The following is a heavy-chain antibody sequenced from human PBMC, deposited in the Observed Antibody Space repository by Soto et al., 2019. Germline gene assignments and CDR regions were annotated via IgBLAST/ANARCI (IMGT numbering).Heavy chain of an antibody. CDR1: GFTFNTYT. Sequence: EVQLVESGGGLVKPGGSLRLSCAASGFTFNTYTMNWVRQAPGKGLEWVSSISSRSIYIYYADSVTGRFTISRDDARKSLYLQMNSLRVEDTAVYYCAREEVSRAYTDLGLDVLGQGTRVTVSS. CDR2: ISSRSIYI. D-gene: IGHD3-16*01. J-gene: IGHJ6*02. CDR3: AREEVSRAYTDLGLDV. V-gene: IGHV3-21*01.